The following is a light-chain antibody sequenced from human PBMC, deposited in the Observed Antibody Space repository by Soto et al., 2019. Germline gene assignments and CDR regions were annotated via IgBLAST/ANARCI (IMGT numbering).Light chain of an antibody. J-gene: IGKJ5*01. CDR1: QSISSN. CDR3: QQYGSSPIT. Sequence: IVMTQSPATLSASPGQRATLSCTASQSISSNVACYQQKPGQAPRLLIYGASTRATGIPARFSGSGSGTDFTLTISRLEPEDFAVYYCQQYGSSPITFGQGTRLEIK. CDR2: GAS. V-gene: IGKV3-15*01.